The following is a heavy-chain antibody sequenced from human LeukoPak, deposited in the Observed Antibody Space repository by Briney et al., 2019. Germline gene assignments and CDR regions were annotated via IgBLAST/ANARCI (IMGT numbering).Heavy chain of an antibody. J-gene: IGHJ4*02. V-gene: IGHV1-46*01. Sequence: GASVKVSCKASGYTFTSYYMHWVRQAPGQGLEWMGIINPSGGSTSYAQKFQGRVTMTRDMSTSTVYMELSSLRSEDTAVYYCASSYSSGSPFFWGQGTLVAVSS. CDR1: GYTFTSYY. CDR3: ASSYSSGSPFF. CDR2: INPSGGST. D-gene: IGHD6-19*01.